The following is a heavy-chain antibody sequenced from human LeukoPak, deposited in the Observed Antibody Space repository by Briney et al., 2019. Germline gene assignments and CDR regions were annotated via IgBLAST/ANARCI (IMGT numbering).Heavy chain of an antibody. CDR1: GFTFSSSW. CDR2: ISTDGSST. Sequence: GGSLRLSCAASGFTFSSSWMHWVSQAPGKGLVWVSLISTDGSSTSYADSVKGRFTISIDNAKTTVYLQMNSLRVEDTALYYCTRGLAYWGQGTLVTVSS. D-gene: IGHD3-16*01. V-gene: IGHV3-74*01. CDR3: TRGLAY. J-gene: IGHJ4*02.